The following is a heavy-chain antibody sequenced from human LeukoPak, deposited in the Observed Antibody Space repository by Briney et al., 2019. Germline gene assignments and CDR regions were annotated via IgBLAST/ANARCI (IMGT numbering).Heavy chain of an antibody. CDR3: ARVRMGATVSDFYYYYMDV. Sequence: GGSLRLSCAASGFTFSSYSTHWVRQAPGKGLESVSAIISNGGSTYYANSVKGRFTISRDNSKNTLYLQMGSLRVEDMAVYYCARVRMGATVSDFYYYYMDVWGKGTTVTVSS. J-gene: IGHJ6*03. CDR1: GFTFSSYS. D-gene: IGHD1-26*01. CDR2: IISNGGST. V-gene: IGHV3-64*01.